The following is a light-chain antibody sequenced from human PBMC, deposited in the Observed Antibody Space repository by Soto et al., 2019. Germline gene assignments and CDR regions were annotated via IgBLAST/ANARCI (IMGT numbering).Light chain of an antibody. J-gene: IGKJ2*01. V-gene: IGKV3-20*01. CDR1: QSISSN. Sequence: EIVMTQSPATLSVSPGERATLSCRASQSISSNLAWYQQKLGQAPRLLIYGASSRATGIPDRFSGSGSGTDFTLTISRLEPEDFAVYYCQQYGSSPYTFGQGTKVDIK. CDR2: GAS. CDR3: QQYGSSPYT.